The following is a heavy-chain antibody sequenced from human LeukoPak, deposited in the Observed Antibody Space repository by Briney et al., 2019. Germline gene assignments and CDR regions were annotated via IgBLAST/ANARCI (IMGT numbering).Heavy chain of an antibody. CDR2: IIAYNGNT. V-gene: IGHV1-18*01. J-gene: IGHJ4*02. CDR1: GYTFTSCG. CDR3: ARERGYLSIAAIYYFDY. Sequence: ASVKIYCKASGYTFTSCGISWVRQAPGRGLELMGWIIAYNGNTNYAQKLQGRVTMTTDTSTSTAYMELRSLRSDDTAVYYCARERGYLSIAAIYYFDYWGQGTLVTVSS. D-gene: IGHD6-6*01.